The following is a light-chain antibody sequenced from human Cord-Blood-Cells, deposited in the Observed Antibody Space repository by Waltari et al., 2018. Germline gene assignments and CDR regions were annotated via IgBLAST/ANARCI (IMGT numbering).Light chain of an antibody. Sequence: EIVLTQSPGTLPLSPGETATLACRASQSVSSSYLAWYQQKPGQAPSLLIYGASSRATGIPNRVSGGGSATDFTLTISGLEPEDFAVYYCQQYGSLYTFGQGTKLEIK. CDR3: QQYGSLYT. CDR1: QSVSSSY. V-gene: IGKV3-20*01. J-gene: IGKJ2*01. CDR2: GAS.